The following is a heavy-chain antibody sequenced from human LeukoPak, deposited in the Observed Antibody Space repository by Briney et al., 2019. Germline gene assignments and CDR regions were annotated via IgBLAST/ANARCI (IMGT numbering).Heavy chain of an antibody. CDR2: IKGGESEK. J-gene: IGHJ4*02. CDR1: GFSISRYW. Sequence: GGSLRLSCAASGFSISRYWMSWVRQAPGKGLEWVANIKGGESEKYYVDSVRGRFTIFRDNAKNSVSLQMNSLTAEDTAVYYCARDFQIAFGGGQGTLVTVSS. D-gene: IGHD3-10*01. CDR3: ARDFQIAFG. V-gene: IGHV3-7*01.